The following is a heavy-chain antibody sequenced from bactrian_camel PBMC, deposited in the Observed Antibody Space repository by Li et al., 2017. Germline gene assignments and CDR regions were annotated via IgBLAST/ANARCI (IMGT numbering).Heavy chain of an antibody. Sequence: QLVESGGGLVQPGGSLRLSCAASGFTFSSYYMSWVRQAPGKGLEWLSSIYGDGTNTNYADSVKGRFTISRDNAKNTVYLQMNSLKSEDTALYYCATHTSGSWMWADFGYWGQGTQVTVS. J-gene: IGHJ6*01. D-gene: IGHD2*01. CDR1: GFTFSSYY. CDR2: IYGDGTNT. CDR3: ATHTSGSWMWADFGY. V-gene: IGHV3-2*01.